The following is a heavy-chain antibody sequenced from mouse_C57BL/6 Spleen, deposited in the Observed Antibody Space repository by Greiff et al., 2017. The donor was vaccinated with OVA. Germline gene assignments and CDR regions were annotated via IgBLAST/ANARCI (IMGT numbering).Heavy chain of an antibody. D-gene: IGHD2-3*01. J-gene: IGHJ4*01. V-gene: IGHV1-4*01. CDR3: ARRESQLMAMDY. Sequence: QVQLQQSGAELARPGASVKMSCKASGYTFTSYTMHWVKQRPGQGLEWIGYINPSSGYTKYNQKFKDKATLTADKSSSTAYMQRSSLTSEDSAVYYCARRESQLMAMDYWGQGTTVTVSS. CDR2: INPSSGYT. CDR1: GYTFTSYT.